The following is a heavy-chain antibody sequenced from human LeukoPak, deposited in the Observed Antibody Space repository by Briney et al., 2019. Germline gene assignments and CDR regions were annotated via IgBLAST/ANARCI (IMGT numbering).Heavy chain of an antibody. Sequence: PAGSLRLSCVASAFTFDDYAMHWVRQAPRKGLNLVSGISWNSGSRGYADSVKGRFTISRENATTSPYLQMNSLRAEDMALYFFKQKTEYEILTPIDYWGQGTLVTVSS. CDR2: ISWNSGSR. J-gene: IGHJ4*02. CDR3: KQKTEYEILTPIDY. CDR1: AFTFDDYA. V-gene: IGHV3-9*03. D-gene: IGHD3-9*01.